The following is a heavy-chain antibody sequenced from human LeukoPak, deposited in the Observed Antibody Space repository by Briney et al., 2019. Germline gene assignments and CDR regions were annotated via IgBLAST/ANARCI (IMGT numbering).Heavy chain of an antibody. CDR2: ISGSGGST. Sequence: GGSLRLSCAASGFTFSSYAMSWVRQAPGKGLEWVSAISGSGGSTYYADSVKGRFTISRDNSKNTLYLQMNSLRAEDTAVYYCAKEGEVVPDDYYYYYYYMDVWGKGTTVTVSS. V-gene: IGHV3-23*01. J-gene: IGHJ6*03. CDR1: GFTFSSYA. CDR3: AKEGEVVPDDYYYYYYYMDV. D-gene: IGHD2-2*01.